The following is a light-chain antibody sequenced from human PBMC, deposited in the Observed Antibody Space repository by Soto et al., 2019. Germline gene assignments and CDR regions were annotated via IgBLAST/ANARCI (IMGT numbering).Light chain of an antibody. CDR1: QSISSW. Sequence: DIKMTQSPSSLSASVGDRVTVACRASQSISSWLAWYQQRPGKAPKLLIYDVSSLQSGVPSRFSGSGSGTEFTLTIGGLQPDDFATYYCQHYNAFPWPFGQGTKVDIK. V-gene: IGKV1-5*01. CDR2: DVS. CDR3: QHYNAFPWP. J-gene: IGKJ1*01.